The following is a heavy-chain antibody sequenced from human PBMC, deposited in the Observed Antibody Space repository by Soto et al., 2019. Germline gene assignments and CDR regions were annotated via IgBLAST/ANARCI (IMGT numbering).Heavy chain of an antibody. J-gene: IGHJ4*02. V-gene: IGHV4-59*01. CDR1: SGSISSYY. D-gene: IGHD3-9*01. CDR3: ARGHILTGYYNDY. CDR2: IYYSGST. Sequence: QVQLQESGPGLVKPSETLSLTCTVSSGSISSYYWSWIRQPPGKGLEWIGYIYYSGSTNYNPSLKSRVTISVDTSKNQFSLKLSSVTAADTAVYYCARGHILTGYYNDYWGQGTLVTVSS.